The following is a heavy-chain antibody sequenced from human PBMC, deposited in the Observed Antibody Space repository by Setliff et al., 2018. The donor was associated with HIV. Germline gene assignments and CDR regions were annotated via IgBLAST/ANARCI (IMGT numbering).Heavy chain of an antibody. J-gene: IGHJ4*02. Sequence: SLRLSCAASGFSFDDFAMQWVRQAPGKGLVWVSRINYHGSDISYADSVKGRFTISRDNAKNTVYLQMNNLRDEDTAVYFCVRDGVGTTPFDYWGQGSLVTVSS. D-gene: IGHD1-26*01. CDR1: GFSFDDFA. CDR2: INYHGSDI. CDR3: VRDGVGTTPFDY. V-gene: IGHV3-74*01.